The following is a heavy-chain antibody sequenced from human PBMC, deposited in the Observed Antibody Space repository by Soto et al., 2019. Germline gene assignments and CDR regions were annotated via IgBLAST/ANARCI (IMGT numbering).Heavy chain of an antibody. CDR2: INHSGST. V-gene: IGHV4-34*01. Sequence: SETLSLTCAVYGGSFSGYYWSWIRQPPGKGLEWIGEINHSGSTNYNPSLKSRVTISVDTSKNQFSLKLSSVTAADTAVYYCARGRRRSPGYSSSWAYYYYGMDVWGQGTTVTV. CDR3: ARGRRRSPGYSSSWAYYYYGMDV. D-gene: IGHD6-13*01. J-gene: IGHJ6*02. CDR1: GGSFSGYY.